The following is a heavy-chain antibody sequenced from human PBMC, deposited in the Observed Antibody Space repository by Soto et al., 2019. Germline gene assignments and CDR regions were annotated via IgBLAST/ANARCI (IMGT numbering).Heavy chain of an antibody. CDR3: ARGGNDFWSGYLPMDY. CDR2: IYYSGST. D-gene: IGHD3-3*01. V-gene: IGHV4-30-4*01. J-gene: IGHJ4*02. CDR1: GGSISSGDYY. Sequence: SETLSLTCTVSGGSISSGDYYWSWIRQPPGKGLEWVGYIYYSGSTYYNPSLKSRVTISVDTSKNQFSLKLSSVTAADTAVYYCARGGNDFWSGYLPMDYWGQGTLVTVSS.